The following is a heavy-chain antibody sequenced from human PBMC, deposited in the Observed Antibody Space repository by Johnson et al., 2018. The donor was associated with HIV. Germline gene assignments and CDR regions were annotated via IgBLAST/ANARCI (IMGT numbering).Heavy chain of an antibody. D-gene: IGHD2-21*02. CDR1: GFTFSSYA. CDR2: ISYDGSNK. J-gene: IGHJ3*02. V-gene: IGHV3-30-3*01. CDR3: ARDLLIAYCGGDCWDAFDI. Sequence: QVQLVESGGGVVQPGRSLRLSCAASGFTFSSYAMHWVRQAPGKGLEWVAVISYDGSNKYYADSVKGRFTISRDNSKNTLYLQMNSRRAEDTAVYYCARDLLIAYCGGDCWDAFDIWGQGTMVTVSS.